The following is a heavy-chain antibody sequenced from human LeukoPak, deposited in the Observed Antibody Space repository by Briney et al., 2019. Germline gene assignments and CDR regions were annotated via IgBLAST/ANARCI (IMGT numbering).Heavy chain of an antibody. CDR3: ARERGDTAMVFDY. CDR2: ISSSSSYT. J-gene: IGHJ4*02. CDR1: GFTFSDYY. D-gene: IGHD5-18*01. V-gene: IGHV3-11*06. Sequence: GGSLRLSCAASGFTFSDYYMSWIRQAPGKGLEWVSYISSSSSYTNYADSVEGRLTISGDNAKNSLYLQMNSLRAEDTAVYYCARERGDTAMVFDYWGQGTLVTVSS.